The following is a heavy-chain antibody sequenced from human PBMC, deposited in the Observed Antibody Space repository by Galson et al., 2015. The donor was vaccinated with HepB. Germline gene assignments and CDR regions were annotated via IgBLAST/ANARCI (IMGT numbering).Heavy chain of an antibody. CDR3: ARRPSITGWHFYYMDV. CDR2: ISSSSYI. J-gene: IGHJ6*03. Sequence: SLRLSCAASGFIFSNHYMDWVRQAPGKGLEWVSFISSSSYIYYADSVKGRFTISRDNAKRSLYLQMNSLRAEDTAVYYCARRPSITGWHFYYMDVWGKGTTVTVSS. CDR1: GFIFSNHY. D-gene: IGHD3-10*01. V-gene: IGHV3-69-1*01.